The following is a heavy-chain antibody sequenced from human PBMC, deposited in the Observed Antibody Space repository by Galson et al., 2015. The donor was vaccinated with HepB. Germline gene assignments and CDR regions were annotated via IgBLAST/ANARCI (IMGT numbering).Heavy chain of an antibody. J-gene: IGHJ4*02. CDR3: ARDFPAAYSNTWEGIFDY. V-gene: IGHV3-30*04. CDR1: GFTFSSCA. CDR2: ISYDGSNQ. D-gene: IGHD2-2*01. Sequence: SLRLSCAASGFTFSSCAMHWVRQAPGKGLEWVAVISYDGSNQYYAESVKGRFTISRDNSKNTLYLQMNSLRAEDTALYYCARDFPAAYSNTWEGIFDYWGQGTLVTVSS.